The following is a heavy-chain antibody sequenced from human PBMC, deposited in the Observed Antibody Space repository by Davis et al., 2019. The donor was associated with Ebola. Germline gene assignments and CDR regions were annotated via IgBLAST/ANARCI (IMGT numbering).Heavy chain of an antibody. D-gene: IGHD5-24*01. CDR3: AKDQGDGYNPNFDY. J-gene: IGHJ4*02. CDR2: ISGSGGST. Sequence: GESLKISCAASGFTFSSYAMSWVRQAPGKGLEWVSAISGSGGSTYYADSVKGRFTISRDNSKNTLYLQMNSLRAEDTAVYYCAKDQGDGYNPNFDYWGQGTLVTVSS. CDR1: GFTFSSYA. V-gene: IGHV3-23*01.